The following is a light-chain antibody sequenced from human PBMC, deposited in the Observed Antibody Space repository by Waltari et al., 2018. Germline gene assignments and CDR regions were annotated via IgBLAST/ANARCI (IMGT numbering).Light chain of an antibody. CDR3: QQYYSTPAT. V-gene: IGKV1-39*01. CDR1: QTISTY. Sequence: DIQMTQSPSSLSASVGDRVTITCRTSQTISTYLNWYQQKPGKAPKVLNYGASNLQSGVPSRFSGSGSVTDFTLTISSLQPEDVAVYYCQQYYSTPATFGQGTKVEIK. J-gene: IGKJ1*01. CDR2: GAS.